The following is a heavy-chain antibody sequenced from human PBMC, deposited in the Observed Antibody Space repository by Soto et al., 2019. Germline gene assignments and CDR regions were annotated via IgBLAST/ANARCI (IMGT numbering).Heavy chain of an antibody. CDR1: GFTFSSYA. CDR3: ARRNSDYSSVWSDAFDI. J-gene: IGHJ3*02. CDR2: ISYDGSSK. V-gene: IGHV3-30-3*01. D-gene: IGHD6-19*01. Sequence: QVQLVESGGGVVQPGRSLRLSCADSGFTFSSYAMHWVRQAPGKGPEWVAVISYDGSSKTYADSVKGQFTISRDNSKNSLFLQMNNLRPEDTAVYYCARRNSDYSSVWSDAFDIWGQGTMVTVSS.